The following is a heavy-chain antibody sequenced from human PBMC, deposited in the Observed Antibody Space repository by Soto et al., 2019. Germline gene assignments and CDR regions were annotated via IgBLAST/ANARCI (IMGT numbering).Heavy chain of an antibody. CDR3: ARGGGFDSFDY. V-gene: IGHV4-30-2*01. J-gene: IGHJ4*02. D-gene: IGHD3-10*01. CDR2: INHLETT. CDR1: GASITYGAYS. Sequence: SETPSLTCTVSGASITYGAYSWSWIRQRPGKGLEWIGYINHLETTFYNPSFESRLTLSIDRTKNQFSLNLKSMSAADRAVYFCARGGGFDSFDYWGQGILFTVSS.